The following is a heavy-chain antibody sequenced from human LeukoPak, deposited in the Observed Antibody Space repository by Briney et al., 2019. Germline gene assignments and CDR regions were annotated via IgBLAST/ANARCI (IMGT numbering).Heavy chain of an antibody. V-gene: IGHV3-23*01. CDR2: IGGSGGST. CDR1: GFTFSSYA. J-gene: IGHJ4*02. Sequence: GGSLRLSCAASGFTFSSYAMSWVRQAPGKGLEWVSAIGGSGGSTYYADSVKGRFTISRDNSKNTLYLQMNSLRAEDTAVYYCAKEPYYDILTGYSVVDYWGQGTLVTVSS. D-gene: IGHD3-9*01. CDR3: AKEPYYDILTGYSVVDY.